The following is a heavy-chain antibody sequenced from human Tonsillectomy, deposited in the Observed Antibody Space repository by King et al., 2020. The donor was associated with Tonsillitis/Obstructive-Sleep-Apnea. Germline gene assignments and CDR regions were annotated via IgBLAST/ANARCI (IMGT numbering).Heavy chain of an antibody. CDR1: GFTFSSYA. Sequence: VQLVESGGGLVQPGGSLRLSCAASGFTFSSYAMSWVRQAPGKGLEWVSAISGRGGSTYYADSVKGRFTISRDNSKNTLDLQMNSLRAEDTAVYYCAKDNSPVGIGKEAIDYWGQGTLVTVSS. J-gene: IGHJ4*02. CDR3: AKDNSPVGIGKEAIDY. CDR2: ISGRGGST. D-gene: IGHD2/OR15-2a*01. V-gene: IGHV3-23*04.